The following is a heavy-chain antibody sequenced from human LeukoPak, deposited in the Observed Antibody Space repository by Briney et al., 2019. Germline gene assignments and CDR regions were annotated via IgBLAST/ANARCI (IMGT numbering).Heavy chain of an antibody. CDR2: IIPIFGTA. D-gene: IGHD2-2*02. J-gene: IGHJ4*02. Sequence: SVKVSCKASGGTFSSYAISWMRQAPGQGLEWMGGIIPIFGTANYAQKFQGRVTITADESTSTAYMELSSLRSEDTAVYYCARDLGCSSTSCYNHYFDYWGQGTLVTVSS. CDR1: GGTFSSYA. CDR3: ARDLGCSSTSCYNHYFDY. V-gene: IGHV1-69*01.